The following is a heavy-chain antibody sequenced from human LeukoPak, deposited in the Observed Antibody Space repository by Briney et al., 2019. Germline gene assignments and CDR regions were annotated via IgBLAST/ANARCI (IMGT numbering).Heavy chain of an antibody. CDR1: GGSISSYY. CDR3: ARELSGSFDY. J-gene: IGHJ4*02. D-gene: IGHD1-26*01. CDR2: IYYSGST. Sequence: SETLSLTCTVSGGSISSYYWSWIRQPPGKGLEWIGYIYYSGSTNYNPSLKSRVTISVDTAKNQFSLKLSSVTAADTAVYYCARELSGSFDYWGQGTLVTVSS. V-gene: IGHV4-59*01.